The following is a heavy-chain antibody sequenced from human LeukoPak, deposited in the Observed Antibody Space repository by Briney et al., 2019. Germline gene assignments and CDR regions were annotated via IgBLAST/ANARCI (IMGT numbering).Heavy chain of an antibody. V-gene: IGHV3-48*01. J-gene: IGHJ4*02. D-gene: IGHD3-22*01. CDR2: ISSSSSAI. Sequence: GGSLRLSCAAAGFTFSYYSMNWVRQAPGKGLEWVSYISSSSSAIYYADSVKGRFTISRDNAKNSLYLQMNSLRAEDTAVYYCARDEYDSSGSPFDYWGQGTLVTVSS. CDR3: ARDEYDSSGSPFDY. CDR1: GFTFSYYS.